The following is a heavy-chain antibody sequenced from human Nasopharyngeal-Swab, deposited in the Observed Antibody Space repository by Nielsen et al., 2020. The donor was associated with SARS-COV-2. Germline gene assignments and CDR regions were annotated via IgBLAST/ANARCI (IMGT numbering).Heavy chain of an antibody. CDR3: ARDLLSGYLPSGYFDP. CDR2: IYYSGST. V-gene: IGHV4-31*03. Sequence: SETLSLTCTVSGGSISSGGYYWSWIRQHPGKGLEWIGYIYYSGSTYYNPSLKSRVTISVDTSKNQFSLKLSSVTAADTALYYCARDLLSGYLPSGYFDPWGQGTLVTVSS. D-gene: IGHD3-3*01. J-gene: IGHJ5*02. CDR1: GGSISSGGYY.